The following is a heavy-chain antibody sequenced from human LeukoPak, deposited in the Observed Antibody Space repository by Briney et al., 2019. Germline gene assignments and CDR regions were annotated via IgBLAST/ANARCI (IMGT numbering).Heavy chain of an antibody. V-gene: IGHV4-59*08. CDR1: GGSISSYY. D-gene: IGHD6-13*01. CDR2: INYIRTT. Sequence: PSETLSLTCTVSGGSISSYYWNWIRQPPGKGLEWIGYINYIRTTDYNPSIKSRVTISLDTSKNRFSLKLSSVTAADTAMYYCARSYSSSDHYYYYGMDVWGQGTTVTVSS. J-gene: IGHJ6*02. CDR3: ARSYSSSDHYYYYGMDV.